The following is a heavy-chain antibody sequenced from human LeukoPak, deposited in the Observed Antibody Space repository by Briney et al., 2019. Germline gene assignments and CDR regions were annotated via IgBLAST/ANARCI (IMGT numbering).Heavy chain of an antibody. CDR1: GFTFSSYS. CDR3: AKDRNMFGFDP. Sequence: GGSLRLSCAASGFTFSSYSMNWVRQAPGKGLEWVSYISSSSTIYYADSVKGRFTISRDNSKNTLYLQMNSLRAEDTAVYYCAKDRNMFGFDPWGQGTLVTVSS. V-gene: IGHV3-48*01. D-gene: IGHD2/OR15-2a*01. CDR2: ISSSSTI. J-gene: IGHJ5*02.